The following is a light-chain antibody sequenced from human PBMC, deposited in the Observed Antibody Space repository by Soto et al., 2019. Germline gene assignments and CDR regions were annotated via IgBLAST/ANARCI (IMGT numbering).Light chain of an antibody. CDR1: SSNIGAGYD. CDR3: QAYDTSLSAVV. J-gene: IGLJ2*01. V-gene: IGLV1-40*01. Sequence: QSVLTQPPSVSGAPGQRVTISYTGSSSNIGAGYDVHWYQHLPGTAPKLLISGNINRPSGVPDLFSGSKSGTSASLAITGLQAEDEADYYCQAYDTSLSAVVFGGGTKLTVL. CDR2: GNI.